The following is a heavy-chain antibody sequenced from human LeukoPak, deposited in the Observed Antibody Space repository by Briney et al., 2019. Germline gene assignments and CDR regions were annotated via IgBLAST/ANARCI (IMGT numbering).Heavy chain of an antibody. CDR2: IYDTGIT. V-gene: IGHV4-59*01. CDR3: ARGPGNSYYPYYYMDV. D-gene: IGHD5-18*01. Sequence: PSETLSRTCTVSAGSIRSFYWSWILQPPGKGPHWIGYIYDTGITNYNPSLNYNPSPKSRVTVSIDTSKNQFSLNLSSVTAADTAVYYCARGPGNSYYPYYYMDVWGKGTTVTVSS. J-gene: IGHJ6*03. CDR1: AGSIRSFY.